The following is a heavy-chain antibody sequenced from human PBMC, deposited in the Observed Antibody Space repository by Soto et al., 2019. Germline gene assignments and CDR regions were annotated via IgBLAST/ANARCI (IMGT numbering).Heavy chain of an antibody. CDR2: IYYSGST. CDR3: ARTGYSSGWYDY. D-gene: IGHD6-19*01. J-gene: IGHJ4*02. V-gene: IGHV4-59*01. Sequence: SETLSLTCTVSGGSISSDYWSWIRQPPGKGLEWIGYIYYSGSTNYNPSLKSRVTISVDTPKNQFSLKLSSVTAADTAVYYCARTGYSSGWYDYWGQGTLVTVSS. CDR1: GGSISSDY.